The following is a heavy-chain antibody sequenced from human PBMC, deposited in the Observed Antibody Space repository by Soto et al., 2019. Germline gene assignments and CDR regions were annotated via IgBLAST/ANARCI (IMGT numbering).Heavy chain of an antibody. D-gene: IGHD1-26*01. V-gene: IGHV4-39*01. CDR2: IKYSGTT. CDR3: ARHGLTGSYYYAVDI. Sequence: QPPGKGLEWIASIKYSGTTFYNPSLKSRVTLSVDTSKNQFALKLSSVTAAETALDDGARHGLTGSYYYAVDIWGQGTRVT. J-gene: IGHJ3*02.